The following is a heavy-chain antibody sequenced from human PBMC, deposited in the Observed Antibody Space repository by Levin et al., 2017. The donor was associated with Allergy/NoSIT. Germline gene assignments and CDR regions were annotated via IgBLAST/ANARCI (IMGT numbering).Heavy chain of an antibody. Sequence: PSETLSLTCTVSGGSISSNSYYWGWIRQPPGKGLEWIGNIYYSGSTYYNPSLKSRVTISVDTSKNQFSLKLSSVTAADTAVYYCARYLTFGWFDPWGQGTLVTVSS. CDR2: IYYSGST. D-gene: IGHD2/OR15-2a*01. CDR3: ARYLTFGWFDP. V-gene: IGHV4-39*01. J-gene: IGHJ5*02. CDR1: GGSISSNSYY.